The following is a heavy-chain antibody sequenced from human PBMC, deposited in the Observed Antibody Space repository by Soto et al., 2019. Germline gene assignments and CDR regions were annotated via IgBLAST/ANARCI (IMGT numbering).Heavy chain of an antibody. CDR1: GYTFTSYD. Sequence: QVQLVQSGAEVKKPGASVKVSCKASGYTFTSYDINWVRQATGQGLEWMGWMNPNSGNTGYAQKFQGRVTMTRNTSITTAYMELSSLRSEDTAVYYCARGSYYDILTGFLRAGMDVWGQGTTVTVSS. J-gene: IGHJ6*02. CDR2: MNPNSGNT. D-gene: IGHD3-9*01. CDR3: ARGSYYDILTGFLRAGMDV. V-gene: IGHV1-8*01.